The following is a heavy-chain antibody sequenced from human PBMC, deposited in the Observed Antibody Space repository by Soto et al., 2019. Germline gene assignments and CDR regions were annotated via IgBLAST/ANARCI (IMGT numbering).Heavy chain of an antibody. CDR2: IYYSGST. CDR1: GGSISSYY. J-gene: IGHJ3*02. Sequence: QVQLQESGPGLVKPSETLSLTCTVSGGSISSYYWSWIRQPPGKGLEWIGYIYYSGSTNYNPSLKSRVTISVDTSKNQFYLKLSSVTAAATAVYYCARSRGYPDAFDIWGQGTMVTVSS. D-gene: IGHD5-18*01. V-gene: IGHV4-59*08. CDR3: ARSRGYPDAFDI.